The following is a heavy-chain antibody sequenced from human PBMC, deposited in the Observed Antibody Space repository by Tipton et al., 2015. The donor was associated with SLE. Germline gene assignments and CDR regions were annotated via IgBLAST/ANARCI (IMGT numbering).Heavy chain of an antibody. Sequence: SLRLSCAASGFTFSSYGMHWVRQAPGKGLEWVSYISSSSSTIYYADSVKGRFTISRDNAKNSLYLQMNSLRAEETAVYYCARGGTSIAARKGFDYWGQGTLVTVSS. CDR1: GFTFSSYG. CDR2: ISSSSSTI. CDR3: ARGGTSIAARKGFDY. J-gene: IGHJ4*02. D-gene: IGHD6-6*01. V-gene: IGHV3-48*01.